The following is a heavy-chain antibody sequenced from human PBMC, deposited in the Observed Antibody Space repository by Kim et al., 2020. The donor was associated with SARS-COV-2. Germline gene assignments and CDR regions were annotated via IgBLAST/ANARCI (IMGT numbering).Heavy chain of an antibody. D-gene: IGHD3-10*01. J-gene: IGHJ4*02. Sequence: SETLSLTCAVYGGSFSGYYWSWIRQPPGKGLEWIGEINHSGSTNYNPSLKSRVTISVDTSKNQFSLKLSSVTAADTAVYYCARGGMVRGPKYGYWGQGTLVTVSS. CDR3: ARGGMVRGPKYGY. CDR2: INHSGST. V-gene: IGHV4-34*01. CDR1: GGSFSGYY.